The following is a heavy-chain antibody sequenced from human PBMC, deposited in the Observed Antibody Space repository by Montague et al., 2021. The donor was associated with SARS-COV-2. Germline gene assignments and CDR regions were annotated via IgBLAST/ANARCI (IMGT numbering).Heavy chain of an antibody. Sequence: SLRLSCAASGFTFSGYWMSWVRQAPGKGLEWVANIKQDGSEKYYVDSVKGRFTISRDNAKNSLYLQMNSLRAEDTAVYYCARDSLFVGDSSADYYYGMDVWGQGTTVTVSS. D-gene: IGHD3-22*01. CDR1: GFTFSGYW. CDR2: IKQDGSEK. V-gene: IGHV3-7*01. CDR3: ARDSLFVGDSSADYYYGMDV. J-gene: IGHJ6*02.